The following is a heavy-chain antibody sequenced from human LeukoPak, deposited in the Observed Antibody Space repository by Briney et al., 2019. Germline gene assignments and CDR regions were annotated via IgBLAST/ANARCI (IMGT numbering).Heavy chain of an antibody. CDR2: MSYSGSST. D-gene: IGHD6-6*01. J-gene: IGHJ4*02. Sequence: GGSLRLSCAASGFTVSTNCMIWVRQPPGKGLEWVSAMSYSGSSTYYADSVKGRFTISRDNSKNTLYLQMNSLRAEDTAVYYCAKDRSSSFSGFLEYWGQGTLVTASS. CDR3: AKDRSSSFSGFLEY. V-gene: IGHV3-23*01. CDR1: GFTVSTNC.